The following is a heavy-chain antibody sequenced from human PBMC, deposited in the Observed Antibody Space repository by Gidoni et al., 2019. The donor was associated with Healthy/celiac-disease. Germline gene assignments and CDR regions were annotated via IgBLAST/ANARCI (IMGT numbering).Heavy chain of an antibody. D-gene: IGHD3-10*01. CDR1: GGSFSGYY. CDR2: INHSGST. Sequence: QVQLQQWGAGLLKPSETLSLTCAVYGGSFSGYYWSWIRQPPGKGLEWIGEINHSGSTNYNPSLKSLVTISVDTSKNQFSLKLSSVTAADTAVYYCARALAGSYYISWFGWFDPWGQGTLVTVSS. CDR3: ARALAGSYYISWFGWFDP. J-gene: IGHJ5*02. V-gene: IGHV4-34*01.